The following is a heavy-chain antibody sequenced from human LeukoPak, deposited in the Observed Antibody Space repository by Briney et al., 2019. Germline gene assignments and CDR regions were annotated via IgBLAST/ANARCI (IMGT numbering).Heavy chain of an antibody. D-gene: IGHD5-24*01. Sequence: GGSLRLSCAASGFTFSSYGIHWVRQAPGKGLEWVAFIRYDGSNKYYTDSVKGRFTISRDNSKNTLYLQMNSLRAEDTAVYYCAKDAGITPPNWFDPWGQGTLVTVSS. CDR1: GFTFSSYG. V-gene: IGHV3-30*02. J-gene: IGHJ5*02. CDR3: AKDAGITPPNWFDP. CDR2: IRYDGSNK.